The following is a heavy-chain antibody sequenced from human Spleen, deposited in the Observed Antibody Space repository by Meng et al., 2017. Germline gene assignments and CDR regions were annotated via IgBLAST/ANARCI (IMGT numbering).Heavy chain of an antibody. Sequence: GESLKISCAASGFTFSDYAVHWVRQTPGQGLEWLALTSHDESSKIYANSVKGRFTISRDNSKNTLYLQMDSLREEDTGVYYCARETEGIQTAMVGYWGQGTLVTVSS. V-gene: IGHV3-30*01. J-gene: IGHJ4*02. CDR3: ARETEGIQTAMVGY. CDR2: TSHDESSK. CDR1: GFTFSDYA. D-gene: IGHD5-18*01.